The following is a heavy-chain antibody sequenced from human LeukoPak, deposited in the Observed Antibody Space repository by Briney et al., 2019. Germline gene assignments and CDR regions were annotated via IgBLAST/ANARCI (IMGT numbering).Heavy chain of an antibody. CDR3: ARVPITYYYGSGSYFCGMDV. J-gene: IGHJ6*04. Sequence: ESLRLSCAASGFTFSSYWMSWVRRAPGKGLEWVANIKQDGSEIYYVDSVKGRFTISRDNAKNSLYLQVTTLRAEDTAVYYCARVPITYYYGSGSYFCGMDVWGKGTTVSVSS. D-gene: IGHD3-10*01. V-gene: IGHV3-7*03. CDR2: IKQDGSEI. CDR1: GFTFSSYW.